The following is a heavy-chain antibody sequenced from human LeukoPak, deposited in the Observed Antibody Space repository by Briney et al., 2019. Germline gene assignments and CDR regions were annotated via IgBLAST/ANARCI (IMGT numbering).Heavy chain of an antibody. CDR2: ISGSGFTT. J-gene: IGHJ4*02. Sequence: PGGSLRLSCAASGFTFSSYAMTWVRQAPGKGLEWVSAISGSGFTTYYADSVKGRFTISRDNSKNTLYLQINSLRAEDTAVYYCAKGGGRVVTALDCWGQGILVTVSS. D-gene: IGHD2-21*02. CDR3: AKGGGRVVTALDC. CDR1: GFTFSSYA. V-gene: IGHV3-23*01.